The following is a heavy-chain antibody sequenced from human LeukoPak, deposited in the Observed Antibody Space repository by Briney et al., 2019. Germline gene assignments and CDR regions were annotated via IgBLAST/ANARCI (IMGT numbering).Heavy chain of an antibody. Sequence: PSETLSLTCTVSGGSISSYYWSWIRQPPGKGLEWIGYIYYSGSTNYNPSLKSRVTISVDTSKNQSSLKLSSVTAADTAVYYCARAAGYYGSGSYYRLSSDAFDIWGQGTMVTVSS. CDR2: IYYSGST. CDR3: ARAAGYYGSGSYYRLSSDAFDI. CDR1: GGSISSYY. D-gene: IGHD3-10*01. V-gene: IGHV4-59*08. J-gene: IGHJ3*02.